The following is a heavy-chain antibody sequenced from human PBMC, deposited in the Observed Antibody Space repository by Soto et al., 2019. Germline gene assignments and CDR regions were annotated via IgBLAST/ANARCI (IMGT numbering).Heavy chain of an antibody. CDR3: ARERYQVISDGMDV. V-gene: IGHV1-46*01. CDR2: INPSGGST. CDR1: GYTFTSCY. D-gene: IGHD2-2*01. Sequence: ASVKVSCKASGYTFTSCYMHWVRQAPGQGLEWMGIINPSGGSTSYEQKFQGRVTMTRDTSTSTVYMELRSLRSDDAAVYFCARERYQVISDGMDVWGQGTTVTVSS. J-gene: IGHJ6*02.